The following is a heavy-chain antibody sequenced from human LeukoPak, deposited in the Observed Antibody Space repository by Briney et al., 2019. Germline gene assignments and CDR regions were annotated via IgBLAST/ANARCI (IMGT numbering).Heavy chain of an antibody. J-gene: IGHJ5*02. D-gene: IGHD3-10*01. V-gene: IGHV1-69*13. CDR2: IIPIFGTA. CDR1: GGTFSSYA. Sequence: SVKVSCKASGGTFSSYAISWVRQAPGQGLEWMGGIIPIFGTANYAQKFQGRVTITADESTSTAYMELSSLRSEDTAVYYCARDPLVRGVIIPNWFDPWGQGTLVTVSS. CDR3: ARDPLVRGVIIPNWFDP.